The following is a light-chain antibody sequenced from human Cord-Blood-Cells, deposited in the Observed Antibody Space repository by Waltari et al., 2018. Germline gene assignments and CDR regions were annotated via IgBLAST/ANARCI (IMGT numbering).Light chain of an antibody. Sequence: DIPMTQSPSSLSASVGDRDTITCQASQDISNYLNWYQQKPGKPPKLLIYDASNLETGAPSRFSGSGSGTDFTFTISSLQPEDIATYYCQQYDNLALTFGGGTKVEIK. CDR2: DAS. V-gene: IGKV1-33*01. J-gene: IGKJ4*01. CDR1: QDISNY. CDR3: QQYDNLALT.